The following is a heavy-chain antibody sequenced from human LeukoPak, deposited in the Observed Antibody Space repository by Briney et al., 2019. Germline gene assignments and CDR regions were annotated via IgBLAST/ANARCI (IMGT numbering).Heavy chain of an antibody. CDR1: GFTFSDYY. Sequence: GGSLRLSCAASGFTFSDYYMSWIRQAPGKGLQWVSGISSSGGSTYYVDSVKSRFTISTDNSKNTLYLQMNSLRAEDTAVYYCAKENYGDSTGGRFQHWGQGTLVTVSS. CDR2: ISSSGGST. V-gene: IGHV3-23*01. D-gene: IGHD4-17*01. J-gene: IGHJ1*01. CDR3: AKENYGDSTGGRFQH.